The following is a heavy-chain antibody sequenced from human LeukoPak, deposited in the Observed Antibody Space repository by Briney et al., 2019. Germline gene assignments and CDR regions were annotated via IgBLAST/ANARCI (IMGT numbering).Heavy chain of an antibody. D-gene: IGHD2-2*01. Sequence: SETLSLTCTVSGGSISSSNYYWGWIRQPPGKGLEWIGSIYYSGSTYYNPSLKSRVTISVDTSKNQFSLKLSSVTAADTAVYYCARVPAAILYFDYWGQGTLVTVSS. CDR3: ARVPAAILYFDY. CDR2: IYYSGST. CDR1: GGSISSSNYY. J-gene: IGHJ4*02. V-gene: IGHV4-39*01.